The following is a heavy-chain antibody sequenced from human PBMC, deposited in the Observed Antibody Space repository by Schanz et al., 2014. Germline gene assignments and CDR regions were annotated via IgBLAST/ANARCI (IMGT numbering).Heavy chain of an antibody. CDR3: VRDAGWAFGDYHGMDV. V-gene: IGHV1-18*01. CDR2: ISPYNGHT. D-gene: IGHD3-10*01. J-gene: IGHJ6*02. Sequence: QLMQSGSEVRKPGASVKVSCKASGYIFGSHGMTWVRQAPGQGLEWMGWISPYNGHTEYGKKFQGRFTMTTDTSTTTAYLELRSLTSDDTAVYYCVRDAGWAFGDYHGMDVWGQGTSVTVSS. CDR1: GYIFGSHG.